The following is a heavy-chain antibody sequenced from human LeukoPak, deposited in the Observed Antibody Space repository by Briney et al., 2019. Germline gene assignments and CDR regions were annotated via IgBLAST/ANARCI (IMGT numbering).Heavy chain of an antibody. CDR3: AKARIAAAGTGAFDV. CDR2: FSATDGSA. D-gene: IGHD6-13*01. Sequence: GGSLRLSCAASGFTVSSYGMTWVRLAPGKGLEWVSAFSATDGSAQYAESVKGRFTISRDNSKNSLYLQMNSLRDEDAAVYYCAKARIAAAGTGAFDVWGQGTMVTVSS. CDR1: GFTVSSYG. J-gene: IGHJ3*01. V-gene: IGHV3-23*01.